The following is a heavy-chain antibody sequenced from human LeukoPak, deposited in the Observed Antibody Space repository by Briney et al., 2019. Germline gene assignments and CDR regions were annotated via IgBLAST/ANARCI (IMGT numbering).Heavy chain of an antibody. V-gene: IGHV4-31*03. J-gene: IGHJ5*02. CDR1: GGSISSGGYF. CDR2: IYYTGST. D-gene: IGHD6-19*01. CDR3: ARSRAVAGSRDWFDP. Sequence: SETLSLTCTVSGGSISSGGYFWTWIRQHPGKGLEWIGHIYYTGSTYYNPSLKSRVTISVDTSKNQFSLKLNSVTAADTAVYYCARSRAVAGSRDWFDPWGQGTLVTVSS.